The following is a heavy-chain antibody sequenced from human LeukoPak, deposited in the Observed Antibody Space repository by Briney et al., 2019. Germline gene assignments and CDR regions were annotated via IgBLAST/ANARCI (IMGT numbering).Heavy chain of an antibody. CDR3: TRPGYEYGGEWFDP. V-gene: IGHV3-73*01. Sequence: GGSLRLSCAASGFTFSGSAMHWVRQASVKGLEWVGRVRSKANSYATAYAASVKGRFTISRDDSKNTAYLQMNSLKTEDTAVYYCTRPGYEYGGEWFDPWGQGTLVTVSS. CDR1: GFTFSGSA. J-gene: IGHJ5*02. CDR2: VRSKANSYAT. D-gene: IGHD3-16*01.